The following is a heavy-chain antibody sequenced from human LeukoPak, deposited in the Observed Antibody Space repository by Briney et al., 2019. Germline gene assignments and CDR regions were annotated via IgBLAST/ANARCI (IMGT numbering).Heavy chain of an antibody. CDR1: GGSISSYY. CDR2: IYYSGST. V-gene: IGHV4-59*01. D-gene: IGHD3-10*01. CDR3: AGYGSGSLKGTYNWFDP. Sequence: SETLSLTCTVSGGSISSYYWSWIRQPPGKGLEWIGYIYYSGSTNYNPSLKSRVTISVDTSKNQFSLKLSSVTAADTAVYYCAGYGSGSLKGTYNWFDPWGQGTLVTVSS. J-gene: IGHJ5*02.